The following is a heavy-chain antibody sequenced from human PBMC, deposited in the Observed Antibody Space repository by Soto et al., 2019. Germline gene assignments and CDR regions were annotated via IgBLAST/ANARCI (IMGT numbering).Heavy chain of an antibody. D-gene: IGHD3-3*01. CDR3: AKDGGVLRFLEWYNWFDP. V-gene: IGHV3-23*01. Sequence: EVQLLESGGGLVQPGGSLRLSCAASGFTFSSYAMSWVRQAPGKGLEWVSAISGSGGSTYYADSVKGRFTISRDNSKHTLYLQMNSLRAEDTAVYYCAKDGGVLRFLEWYNWFDPWGQGTLVTVSS. CDR1: GFTFSSYA. J-gene: IGHJ5*02. CDR2: ISGSGGST.